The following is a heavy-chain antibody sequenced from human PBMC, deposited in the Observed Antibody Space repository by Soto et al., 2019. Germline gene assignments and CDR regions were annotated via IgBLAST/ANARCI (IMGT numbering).Heavy chain of an antibody. CDR3: ARRYYYDSSGYLNFDY. D-gene: IGHD3-22*01. CDR1: GYSFTSYW. V-gene: IGHV5-10-1*01. Sequence: GESLKISCKGSGYSFTSYWISWVRQMPGKGLEWMGRIDPSDSYTNYSPSFQGHVTISADKSISTAYLQWSSLKASDTAMYYCARRYYYDSSGYLNFDYWGQGTLVTVSS. CDR2: IDPSDSYT. J-gene: IGHJ4*02.